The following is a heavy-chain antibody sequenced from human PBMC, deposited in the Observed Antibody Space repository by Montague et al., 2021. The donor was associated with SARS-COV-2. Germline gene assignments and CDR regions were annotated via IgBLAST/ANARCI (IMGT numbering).Heavy chain of an antibody. CDR2: IYYSGST. V-gene: IGHV4-39*07. Sequence: SETLSLTCTVSGGSISSSSYYWGWIRQPPGKGLEWIGSIYYSGSTYYNPSLKSRVTISVDMSKNQFSRKLSSVTAADTAVYYCARVGRQQLVRLSGMDVWGQGTTVTVSS. D-gene: IGHD6-13*01. J-gene: IGHJ6*02. CDR1: GGSISSSSYY. CDR3: ARVGRQQLVRLSGMDV.